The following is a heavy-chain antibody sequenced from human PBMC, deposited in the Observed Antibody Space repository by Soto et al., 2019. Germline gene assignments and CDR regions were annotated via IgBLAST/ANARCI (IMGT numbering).Heavy chain of an antibody. CDR2: IKQDGSEE. CDR3: VRPHFDSGSINFYGMDV. V-gene: IGHV3-7*03. D-gene: IGHD3-3*01. Sequence: DVQLAESGGGLVQPGGSLRLSCVASGQTFNRYWMSWVRQAPGKGLEWVANIKQDGSEEYYVDSVKGRCTISRYNAKKLPYLQVNSLRAEDTAMYFCVRPHFDSGSINFYGMDVLGQGTTVTVSS. J-gene: IGHJ6*02. CDR1: GQTFNRYW.